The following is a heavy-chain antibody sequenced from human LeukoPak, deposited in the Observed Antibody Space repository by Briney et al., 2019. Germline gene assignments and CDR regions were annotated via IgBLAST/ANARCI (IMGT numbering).Heavy chain of an antibody. CDR1: GGSISSSNW. V-gene: IGHV4-4*02. D-gene: IGHD3-22*01. J-gene: IGHJ4*02. CDR3: ARASYSYDISGWVPFDY. CDR2: IYHSGST. Sequence: PSGTLSLTCAVSGGSISSSNWWSWVRQPPGKGLEWIGEIYHSGSTTYNPSLKSRVTISGDTSENQFSLRLSSVTAADTAVYYCARASYSYDISGWVPFDYWGQGTLVTVSS.